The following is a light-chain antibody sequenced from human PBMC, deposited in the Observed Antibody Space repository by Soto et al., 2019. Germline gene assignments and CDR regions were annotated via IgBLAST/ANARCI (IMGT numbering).Light chain of an antibody. CDR1: QDINNY. CDR2: DAS. J-gene: IGKJ4*01. Sequence: DIQLTQSPSSLSASVGDRVTITCQASQDINNYLNWYQQKPGKAPKLLIFDASSVETGVPSRFSGSGSGTHFTFTISCLEPEDIATYHCQQYEDLPLTFGGGTRVELK. CDR3: QQYEDLPLT. V-gene: IGKV1-33*01.